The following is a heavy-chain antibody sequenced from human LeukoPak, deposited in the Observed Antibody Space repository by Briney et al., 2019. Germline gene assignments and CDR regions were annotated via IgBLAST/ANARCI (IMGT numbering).Heavy chain of an antibody. Sequence: GGSLGLSCAASGITFSNEWMSWVRQAPGKGLEWVANIKEDGSEKYYADAVKGRFTISRDNAKNSLYLLMNSLRVEDAAVYYCVAGGAFDIWGRGTLVTVSS. CDR2: IKEDGSEK. CDR3: VAGGAFDI. V-gene: IGHV3-7*01. D-gene: IGHD3-16*01. J-gene: IGHJ3*02. CDR1: GITFSNEW.